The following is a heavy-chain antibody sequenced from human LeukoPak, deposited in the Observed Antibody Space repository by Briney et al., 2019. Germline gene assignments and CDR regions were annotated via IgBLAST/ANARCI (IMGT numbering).Heavy chain of an antibody. CDR3: ARDYYDSSGFDY. CDR2: IYTSGST. J-gene: IGHJ4*02. Sequence: PSQTLSLTCTVSGGSISSDNYYGNWIRQPAGKGLEWMGRIYTSGSTNYNPSLKSRVTMSVDTSKNQFSLKLSSVTAADTAVYYCARDYYDSSGFDYWGQGTLVAVSS. D-gene: IGHD3-22*01. V-gene: IGHV4-61*02. CDR1: GGSISSDNYY.